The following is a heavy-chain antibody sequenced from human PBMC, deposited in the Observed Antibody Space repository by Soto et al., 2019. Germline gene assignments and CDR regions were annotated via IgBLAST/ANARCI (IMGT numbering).Heavy chain of an antibody. CDR3: ARDSGYSVNDY. Sequence: PGWSLRLSCAASGFTFSTNWMHWVRQAPGKGLVWVSRISSDGSTTTYADSVKGRFTISRDNAKNTLYLQMNSLRGEDTAVYYCARDSGYSVNDYWGQGTLVTVSS. V-gene: IGHV3-74*01. J-gene: IGHJ4*02. CDR2: ISSDGSTT. CDR1: GFTFSTNW. D-gene: IGHD3-22*01.